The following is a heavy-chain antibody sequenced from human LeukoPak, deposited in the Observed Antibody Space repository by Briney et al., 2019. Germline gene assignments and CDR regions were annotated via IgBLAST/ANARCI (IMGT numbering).Heavy chain of an antibody. Sequence: SETLSLTCAVSGDSISSSDWWSWVRQPPGKGLEWIGEIYHSGSTNYSPSLKSRVTFSVDKSKNQVSLKLSSMTAADTALYYCAREHIFGSVSYYIDYWGQGTLVTVSS. CDR1: GDSISSSDW. D-gene: IGHD3-10*01. CDR2: IYHSGST. CDR3: AREHIFGSVSYYIDY. J-gene: IGHJ4*02. V-gene: IGHV4-4*02.